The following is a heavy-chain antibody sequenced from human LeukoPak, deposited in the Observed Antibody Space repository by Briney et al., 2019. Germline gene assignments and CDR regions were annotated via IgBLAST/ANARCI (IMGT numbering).Heavy chain of an antibody. CDR1: GFTFSSYA. J-gene: IGHJ5*02. CDR3: ARDKEYYDFWSGYYQLNWFDP. CDR2: ISYDGSNK. Sequence: GRSLRLSCAASGFTFSSYAMHWVRQAPGKGLEWVAVISYDGSNKYYADSVKGRFTISRDNSKNTLYLQMNSLRAEDTAVYYCARDKEYYDFWSGYYQLNWFDPWGQGTLVTVSS. V-gene: IGHV3-30-3*01. D-gene: IGHD3-3*01.